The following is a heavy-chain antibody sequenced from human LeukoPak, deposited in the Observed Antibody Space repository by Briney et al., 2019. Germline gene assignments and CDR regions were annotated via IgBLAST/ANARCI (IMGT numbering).Heavy chain of an antibody. CDR1: GFTFSNYA. CDR2: IFYDGSIQ. D-gene: IGHD6-19*01. J-gene: IGHJ1*01. CDR3: ARVPITLAGTKDAKYFQH. V-gene: IGHV3-30*04. Sequence: AGGSLRLSCAASGFTFSNYAMHWVRQAPGKGLEWVAVIFYDGSIQYYADSVRGRFTISRDNSKNTLYLQMNSLRAEDTAVYYCARVPITLAGTKDAKYFQHWGQGTLVTVSS.